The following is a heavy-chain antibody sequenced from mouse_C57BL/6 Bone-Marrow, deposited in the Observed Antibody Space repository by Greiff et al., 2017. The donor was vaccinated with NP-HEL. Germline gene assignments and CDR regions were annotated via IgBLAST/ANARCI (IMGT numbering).Heavy chain of an antibody. CDR2: ISSGSSTI. J-gene: IGHJ2*01. CDR1: GFTFSDYG. Sequence: EVKVVESGGGLVKPGGSLKLSCAASGFTFSDYGMHWVRQAPEKGLEWVAYISSGSSTIYYADTVKGRFTISRDNAKNTLFLQMTSLRSEDTAMYYCARAGGKDYGSSYGYWGQGTTLTVSS. CDR3: ARAGGKDYGSSYGY. D-gene: IGHD1-1*01. V-gene: IGHV5-17*01.